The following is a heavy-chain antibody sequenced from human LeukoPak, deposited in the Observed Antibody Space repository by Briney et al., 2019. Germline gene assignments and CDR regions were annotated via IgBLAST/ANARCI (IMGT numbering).Heavy chain of an antibody. D-gene: IGHD6-19*01. CDR1: GYTFTGYY. Sequence: ASVKVSCKASGYTFTGYYLHWVRQAPGQGLEWMGWISAYNGDTNYARKFQGRVTLTTETSTSTAYMELMSLRSDDTAVYFCARWSWTVAGTGYWGQGTLVTVSS. V-gene: IGHV1-18*04. CDR2: ISAYNGDT. J-gene: IGHJ4*02. CDR3: ARWSWTVAGTGY.